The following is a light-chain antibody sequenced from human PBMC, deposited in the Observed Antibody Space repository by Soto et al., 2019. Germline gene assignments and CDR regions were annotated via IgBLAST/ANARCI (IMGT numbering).Light chain of an antibody. CDR3: SSFAAGKTDV. J-gene: IGLJ1*01. CDR1: SSDVGGYDY. CDR2: EVS. V-gene: IGLV2-14*01. Sequence: QSVLTQPASVSGSPGQSITISCTGTSSDVGGYDYVSWYQQHPGKAPKLMIYEVSNRPSGVSDRFSGSKSGNTASLTISGLQPEYEADYYCSSFAAGKTDVFGTGTKLTVL.